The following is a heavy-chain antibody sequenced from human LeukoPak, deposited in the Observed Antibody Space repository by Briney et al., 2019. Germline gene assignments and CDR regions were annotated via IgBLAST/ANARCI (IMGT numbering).Heavy chain of an antibody. CDR2: ISWNSNTI. J-gene: IGHJ3*02. CDR3: AKGDYYDSSAAFDI. V-gene: IGHV3-9*01. Sequence: GRSLRLSCAASGFTFDDYAMHWVRQAPGKGLEWVSGISWNSNTIGYVDSVKGRFTISRDNAKNSLYLQMNRLRAEDTALYYCAKGDYYDSSAAFDIWGQGTMVTVSS. D-gene: IGHD3-22*01. CDR1: GFTFDDYA.